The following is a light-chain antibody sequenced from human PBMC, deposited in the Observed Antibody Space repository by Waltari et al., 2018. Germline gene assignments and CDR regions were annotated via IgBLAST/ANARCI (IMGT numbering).Light chain of an antibody. CDR2: AAS. CDR3: LHYGSSPRVI. J-gene: IGKJ2*01. V-gene: IGKV3-20*01. CDR1: QSAAYANY. Sequence: EIVLTQSPGTLSLSPGERATLSCRASQSAAYANYFGGFQQRPGQAPRLLIHAASTRAAGVPDRFSGSGSGTDLTLTISRLEPEDFAVYYCLHYGSSPRVIFGQGTRLEIK.